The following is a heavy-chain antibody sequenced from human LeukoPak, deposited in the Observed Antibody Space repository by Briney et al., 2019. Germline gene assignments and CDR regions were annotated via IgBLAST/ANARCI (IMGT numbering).Heavy chain of an antibody. Sequence: ASVKVSCKASGYTFSNNWMHWVRQAPGQGLEWVGIINPNGGYTAYAQKFQGRVTLTRDMSTTSVYMELTSLRSEDTAVYYCARDHSGKSDLLSGWWFDPWGQGTLVTVSS. J-gene: IGHJ5*02. V-gene: IGHV1-46*01. CDR1: GYTFSNNW. CDR2: INPNGGYT. CDR3: ARDHSGKSDLLSGWWFDP. D-gene: IGHD1-26*01.